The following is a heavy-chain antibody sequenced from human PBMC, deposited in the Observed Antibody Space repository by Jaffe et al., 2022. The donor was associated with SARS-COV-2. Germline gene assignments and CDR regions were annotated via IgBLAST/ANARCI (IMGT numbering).Heavy chain of an antibody. CDR2: ISGSGGST. Sequence: EVQLLESGGGLVQPGGSLRLSCAASGFTFSSYAMSWVRQAPGKGLEWVSAISGSGGSTYYADSVKGRFTISRDNSKNTLYLQMNSLRAEDTAVYYCAKDVDRVGDRYYYDSSGWGYFDYWGQGTLVTVSS. V-gene: IGHV3-23*01. CDR1: GFTFSSYA. CDR3: AKDVDRVGDRYYYDSSGWGYFDY. J-gene: IGHJ4*02. D-gene: IGHD3-22*01.